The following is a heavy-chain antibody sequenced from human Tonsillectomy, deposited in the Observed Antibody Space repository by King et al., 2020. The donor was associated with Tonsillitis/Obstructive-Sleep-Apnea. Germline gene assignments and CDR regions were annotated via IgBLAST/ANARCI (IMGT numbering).Heavy chain of an antibody. CDR1: GFTFSSYS. CDR2: ITIYI. D-gene: IGHD1-26*01. CDR3: ARGRSSWESDFDY. J-gene: IGHJ4*02. Sequence: QLVQSGGGLVRPGGSLRLSCTASGFTFSSYSMSWVRQAPGKGLEWVSSITIYIYHADSVKGRFTIARDNAKNSLYRQMNSRRAEDTAVYYCARGRSSWESDFDYWGQGTLVTVSS. V-gene: IGHV3-21*01.